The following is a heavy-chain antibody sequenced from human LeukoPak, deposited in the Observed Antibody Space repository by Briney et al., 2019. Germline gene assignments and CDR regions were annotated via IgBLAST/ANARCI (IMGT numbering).Heavy chain of an antibody. Sequence: GGSLRLSCAASGVTFSSYWMSWVRQPPGKGLEWVANIREDGTEKNYVHSVKGRFTSSRDNGKNSLFLQMSSRRDDDTAIYYCARHVGISFWGQGTLVTVSS. CDR1: GVTFSSYW. D-gene: IGHD7-27*01. CDR2: IREDGTEK. V-gene: IGHV3-7*01. J-gene: IGHJ4*02. CDR3: ARHVGISF.